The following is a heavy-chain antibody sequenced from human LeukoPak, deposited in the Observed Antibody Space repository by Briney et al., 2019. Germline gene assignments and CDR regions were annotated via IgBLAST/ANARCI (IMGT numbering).Heavy chain of an antibody. CDR3: ARGAPGIAAAGTGDY. CDR2: IKQDGSEK. V-gene: IGHV3-7*03. D-gene: IGHD6-13*01. CDR1: GFTFSCYW. J-gene: IGHJ4*02. Sequence: GGSLRLSCAASGFTFSCYWMSWVRQAPGKGLEWVANIKQDGSEKYYVDSVKGRFTISRDNAKNSLYLQMNSLRAEDTAVYYCARGAPGIAAAGTGDYWGQGTLVTVSS.